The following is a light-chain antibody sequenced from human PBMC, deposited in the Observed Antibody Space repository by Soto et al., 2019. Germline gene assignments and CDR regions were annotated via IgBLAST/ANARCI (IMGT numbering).Light chain of an antibody. Sequence: DIQMTQSPASLSVSVGDRVTITCRASQSINNYLNWYLQRPGQAPKLLIYKASTLKSGVPSRFSGSGSGTEFTLTISSLQPEDVATYYCLQHNSYPRTFGGGTKVDI. V-gene: IGKV1-5*03. J-gene: IGKJ4*01. CDR2: KAS. CDR1: QSINNY. CDR3: LQHNSYPRT.